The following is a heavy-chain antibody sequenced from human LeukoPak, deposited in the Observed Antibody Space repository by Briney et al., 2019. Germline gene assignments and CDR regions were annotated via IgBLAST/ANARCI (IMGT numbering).Heavy chain of an antibody. J-gene: IGHJ4*02. D-gene: IGHD6-13*01. Sequence: GGSLRLSCAASGFTFSSYAMHWVRQAPGKWLEWVAVISYDGSNKYYADSVKGRFTISRDNSKNTLYLQMNSLRAEDTAVYYCARDTYSSSWDYWGQGTLVTVSS. CDR2: ISYDGSNK. CDR3: ARDTYSSSWDY. V-gene: IGHV3-30*04. CDR1: GFTFSSYA.